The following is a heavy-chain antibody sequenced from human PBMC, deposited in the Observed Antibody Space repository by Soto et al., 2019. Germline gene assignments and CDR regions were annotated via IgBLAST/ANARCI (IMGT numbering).Heavy chain of an antibody. Sequence: GASVKVSCKASGYTFTCYYMYWVRQAPGQGLEWMGWINPNRGGTNYAQKFQGWVTMTRDTSISTAYMELSRLRSDDTAVYYCARGSQWLEPYYFADWGQGTQVTVSS. J-gene: IGHJ4*02. CDR2: INPNRGGT. CDR3: ARGSQWLEPYYFAD. D-gene: IGHD6-19*01. V-gene: IGHV1-2*04. CDR1: GYTFTCYY.